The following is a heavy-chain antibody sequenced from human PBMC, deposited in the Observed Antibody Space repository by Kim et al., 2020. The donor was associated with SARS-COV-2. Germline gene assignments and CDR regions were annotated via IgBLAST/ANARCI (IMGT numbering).Heavy chain of an antibody. CDR3: ARGDSSSGDY. Sequence: GKFLGDSVNGRFTISRANANNSLYLQMNSLRAEDSAVYYCARGDSSSGDYWGQGALVTVSS. CDR2: GK. J-gene: IGHJ4*02. D-gene: IGHD6-13*01. V-gene: IGHV3-7*03.